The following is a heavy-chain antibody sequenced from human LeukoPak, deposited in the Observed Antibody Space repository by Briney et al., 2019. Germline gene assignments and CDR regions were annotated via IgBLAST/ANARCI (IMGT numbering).Heavy chain of an antibody. CDR3: ARDGVTGGILDY. D-gene: IGHD3-16*01. CDR1: GFTISNYA. J-gene: IGHJ4*02. Sequence: GRSLRLSCAASGFTISNYAIHWVRQPPGTGLEWVAVIVHDGSQQYYTDSVRGRFTISRDISKNTLYLQMNSLRVEDTAVYYCARDGVTGGILDYWGQGILVTVSS. V-gene: IGHV3-30*04. CDR2: IVHDGSQQ.